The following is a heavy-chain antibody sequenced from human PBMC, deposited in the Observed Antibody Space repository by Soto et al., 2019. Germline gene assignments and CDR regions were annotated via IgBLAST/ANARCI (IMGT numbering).Heavy chain of an antibody. V-gene: IGHV3-30*07. Sequence: DSVRGRFTISRDNSKNTLYLQMNSLRAEDTAVYFCARDWGSTTFNHMYVWGQGTPVTVSS. CDR3: ARDWGSTTFNHMYV. D-gene: IGHD3-16*01. J-gene: IGHJ6*02.